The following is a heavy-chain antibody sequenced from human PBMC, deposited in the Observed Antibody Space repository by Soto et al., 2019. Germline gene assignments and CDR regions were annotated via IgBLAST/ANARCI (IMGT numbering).Heavy chain of an antibody. CDR1: GGTFSNSG. CDR3: ARESSSPNYYYYGMDV. Sequence: QLHLVQSGAEVKKPGSSLKVSCKASGGTFSNSGISWVRQAPGQGLEWMGGIIPLLNTPKYVQKFQGRVTITADASATTAYMELSSLRSEDTAVYYCARESSSPNYYYYGMDVWGQGTTVTVSS. D-gene: IGHD6-6*01. CDR2: IIPLLNTP. V-gene: IGHV1-69*01. J-gene: IGHJ6*02.